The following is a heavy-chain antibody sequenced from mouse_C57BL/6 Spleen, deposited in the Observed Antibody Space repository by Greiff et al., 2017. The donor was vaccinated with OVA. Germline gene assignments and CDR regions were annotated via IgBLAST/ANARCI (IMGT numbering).Heavy chain of an antibody. J-gene: IGHJ2*01. Sequence: QVQLQQPGAELVRPGSSVKLSCKASGYTFTSYWMHWVKQRPIQGLEWIGNIDPSDSDTHYNQKFKDKATLTVDKSSSTAYMQLSSLTSEDSAVYYCARSPFYEYVPYYFDYWGQGTTLTGSS. CDR2: IDPSDSDT. D-gene: IGHD2-4*01. V-gene: IGHV1-52*01. CDR1: GYTFTSYW. CDR3: ARSPFYEYVPYYFDY.